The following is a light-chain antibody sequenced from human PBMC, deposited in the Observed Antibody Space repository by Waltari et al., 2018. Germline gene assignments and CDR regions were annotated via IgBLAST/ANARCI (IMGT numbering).Light chain of an antibody. CDR1: QGVLYSCNNKNY. V-gene: IGKV4-1*01. J-gene: IGKJ1*01. CDR3: QQYYAIPRT. CDR2: WAS. Sequence: DIVMTQSPDSLAVSLGERATINCNSSQGVLYSCNNKNYLAWYQQRPGQPPKLLIYWASTRESGVPDRFSGSGSGTDFTLTISSLLAEDVAVYYCQQYYAIPRTFGQGTKVEIK.